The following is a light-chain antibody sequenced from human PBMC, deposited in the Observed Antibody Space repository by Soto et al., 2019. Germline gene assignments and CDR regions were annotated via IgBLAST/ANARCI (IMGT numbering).Light chain of an antibody. CDR2: DVN. Sequence: QSVLTQPPSASGSPGQSVTISCTGTGGDVGGYNYVSWYQQHPGKVPRLIIYDVNKRPSGVPDRFSGSKSDNTASLTVSGLQAEDEADYCCSSYAGFNNYVFGTGTKLTVL. CDR1: GGDVGGYNY. CDR3: SSYAGFNNYV. J-gene: IGLJ1*01. V-gene: IGLV2-8*01.